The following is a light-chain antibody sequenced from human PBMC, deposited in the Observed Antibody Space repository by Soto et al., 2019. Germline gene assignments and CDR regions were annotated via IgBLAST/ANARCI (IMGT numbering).Light chain of an antibody. CDR2: GAS. CDR1: QSVSSSY. V-gene: IGKV3-15*01. J-gene: IGKJ1*01. CDR3: HQYNNWPPWT. Sequence: EIILTQSPSTLSVSPGERATLSCRASQSVSSSYLAWYQQKPGQAPRPLIYGASTRATGIPARFSGSGSGTEFTLTISSLQSEDYAVYYCHQYNNWPPWTFGQGTKVDIK.